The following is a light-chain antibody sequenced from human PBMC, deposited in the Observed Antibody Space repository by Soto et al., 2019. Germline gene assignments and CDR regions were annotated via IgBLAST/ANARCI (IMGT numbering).Light chain of an antibody. CDR1: QSLTNS. V-gene: IGKV3D-15*01. CDR3: QQYNNWPIT. Sequence: EFVLTQSPGTLSLSPGERATLSCRASQSLTNSFIAWYQQKPGQAPRLLIYGASTRATGIPARFSGSGSGTEFTLTISSLQSEDFAVYYCQQYNNWPITFGQGTRLEIK. J-gene: IGKJ5*01. CDR2: GAS.